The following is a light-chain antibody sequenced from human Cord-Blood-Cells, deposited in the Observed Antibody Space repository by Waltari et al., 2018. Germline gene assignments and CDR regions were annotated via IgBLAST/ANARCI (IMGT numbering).Light chain of an antibody. J-gene: IGLJ3*02. CDR3: CSYAGSSTWV. Sequence: QSALTQPASVSGSPGQSITISCTGTSSDVGSYKLVSWYQQHPGKAPKLMIYEGSKRPSGVSNRFSGSKSGNTASLTISWLQAEDEADYYCCSYAGSSTWVFGGVTKLTVL. CDR1: SSDVGSYKL. CDR2: EGS. V-gene: IGLV2-23*01.